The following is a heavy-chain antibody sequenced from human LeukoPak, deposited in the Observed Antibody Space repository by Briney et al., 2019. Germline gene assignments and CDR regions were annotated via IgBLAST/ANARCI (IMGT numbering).Heavy chain of an antibody. CDR3: ARDRHDYTHYFDY. V-gene: IGHV3-23*01. Sequence: GGSLRLSCAASGFTFSSYAMSWVRQAPGKGLEWVSAISGSGGSTYYADSVKGRFTISRDNSKNTLYLQMNSLRAEDTAVYYCARDRHDYTHYFDYWGQGTLVTVSS. CDR1: GFTFSSYA. D-gene: IGHD4-11*01. J-gene: IGHJ4*02. CDR2: ISGSGGST.